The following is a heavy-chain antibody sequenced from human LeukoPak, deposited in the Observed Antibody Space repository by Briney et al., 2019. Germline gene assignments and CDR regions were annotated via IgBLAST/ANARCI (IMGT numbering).Heavy chain of an antibody. CDR2: ISSNGGST. V-gene: IGHV3-64*01. CDR1: GFTFSSYA. D-gene: IGHD6-19*01. J-gene: IGHJ4*02. CDR3: ARASRGWYGY. Sequence: GGSLRLSCVASGFTFSSYAMHWVRQAPGKGLEYVSAISSNGGSTYYANSVKGRFTISRDNSKNTLYLQMGSLRVEDMAVYYCARASRGWYGYWGQGTLVTVSS.